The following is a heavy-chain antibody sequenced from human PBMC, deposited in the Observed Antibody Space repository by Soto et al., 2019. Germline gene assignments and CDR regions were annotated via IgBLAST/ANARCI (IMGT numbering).Heavy chain of an antibody. CDR2: IYYSGST. V-gene: IGHV4-59*08. Sequence: SETLSLTCTVSGGSISSYYWSWIRQPPGKGLEWIGYIYYSGSTNYNPSLKSRVTISVDTSKNQFSLKLSSVTAADTAVYYCAVGGRVSGYYYYMDVWGKGTTVTVSS. D-gene: IGHD2-15*01. CDR3: AVGGRVSGYYYYMDV. CDR1: GGSISSYY. J-gene: IGHJ6*03.